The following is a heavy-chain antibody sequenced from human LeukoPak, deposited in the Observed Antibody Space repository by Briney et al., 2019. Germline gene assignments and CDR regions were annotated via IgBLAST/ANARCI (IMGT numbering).Heavy chain of an antibody. CDR3: ARAPASDQRDWYFDL. D-gene: IGHD2-2*01. J-gene: IGHJ2*01. Sequence: PGGSLRLSCAASAFTFSSNWMLWGRQAPGKGLVWLSRINSDGSDIGYADSVRGRFTISRDNAKTTVYLQMNSLRAEDSAGYYCARAPASDQRDWYFDLWGRGTLVTVSS. V-gene: IGHV3-74*01. CDR2: INSDGSDI. CDR1: AFTFSSNW.